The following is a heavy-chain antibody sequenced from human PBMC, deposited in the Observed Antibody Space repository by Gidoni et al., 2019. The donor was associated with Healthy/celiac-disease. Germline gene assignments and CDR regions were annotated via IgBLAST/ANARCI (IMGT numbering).Heavy chain of an antibody. D-gene: IGHD3-10*01. CDR2: IYYSGST. Sequence: QVQLQESGPGLVKPSETLSLTCPVSGGSISSYYWSWIRPPPGKGLEWIGYIYYSGSTNYNPSLKSRVTISVDTSKNQFSLKLSSVTAADTAVYYCARRRVGGYYISYFDYWGQGTLVTVSS. CDR1: GGSISSYY. CDR3: ARRRVGGYYISYFDY. V-gene: IGHV4-59*01. J-gene: IGHJ4*02.